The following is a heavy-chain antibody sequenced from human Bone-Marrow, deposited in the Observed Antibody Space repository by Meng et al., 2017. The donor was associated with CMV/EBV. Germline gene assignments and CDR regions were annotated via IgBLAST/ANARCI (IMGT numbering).Heavy chain of an antibody. D-gene: IGHD4-11*01. CDR1: GFTFSSYG. CDR3: AKATYSSPPFDY. CDR2: IRYDGSNK. J-gene: IGHJ4*02. V-gene: IGHV3-30*02. Sequence: GSLRLSCAASGFTFSSYGMHWVRQAPGKGLEWVAFIRYDGSNKYYADSVKGRFTISRDNSKNTLYLQMNSLRAEDTAVYYCAKATYSSPPFDYWGQGTLVTVSS.